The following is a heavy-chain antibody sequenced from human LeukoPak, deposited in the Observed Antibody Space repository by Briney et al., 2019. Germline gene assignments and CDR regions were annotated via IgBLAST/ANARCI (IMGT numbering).Heavy chain of an antibody. V-gene: IGHV1-69*05. CDR2: IIPIFGTA. J-gene: IGHJ4*02. CDR1: GGTFSSYA. D-gene: IGHD2-2*01. CDR3: ASGDIVVLPPLYSFDY. Sequence: GASVKVSCKASGGTFSSYAISWVRQAPGQGLEWMGGIIPIFGTANYAQKFQGRVTITTDESTSTAYMELSSLRSEDTAVYYCASGDIVVLPPLYSFDYWGQGTLVTVSS.